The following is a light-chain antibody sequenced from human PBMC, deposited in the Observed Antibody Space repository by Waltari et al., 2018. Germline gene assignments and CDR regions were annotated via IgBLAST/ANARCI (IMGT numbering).Light chain of an antibody. Sequence: DIQMTQSPSSLSASVGDRVTITCRASQGISNSLAWYQQKPGKAPKLLLYAASRLESGVPSRFSGSGSGTDYSLTISSLQPEDFATFYCQQSYSTPWTFGQGTKVEIK. V-gene: IGKV1-NL1*01. CDR2: AAS. CDR1: QGISNS. J-gene: IGKJ1*01. CDR3: QQSYSTPWT.